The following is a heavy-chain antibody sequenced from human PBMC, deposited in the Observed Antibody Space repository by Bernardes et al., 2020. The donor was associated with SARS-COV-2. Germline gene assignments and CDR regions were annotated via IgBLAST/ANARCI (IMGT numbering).Heavy chain of an antibody. J-gene: IGHJ6*02. CDR1: GGSITSSNYY. CDR2: MYSSGSS. V-gene: IGHV4-39*01. Sequence: SETLSLTCTVSGGSITSSNYYWGWLRQPPGKGLEWIGRMYSSGSSYYNPSLHSRFRASVDTSKNQVSLRLSFVTAADTAVYYCAGSSCGIDCYIGGLRSWDYGMDVWGQGTTVTVSS. CDR3: AGSSCGIDCYIGGLRSWDYGMDV. D-gene: IGHD2-21*02.